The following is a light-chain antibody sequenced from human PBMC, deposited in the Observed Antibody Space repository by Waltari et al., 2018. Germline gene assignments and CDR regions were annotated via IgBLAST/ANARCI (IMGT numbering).Light chain of an antibody. V-gene: IGKV3-20*01. Sequence: EIVLTQSPGTLSLSPGERATLPCRASQSVSSSYLAWYQQKPGQAPRLLIYGASSRATGIPDRFSGSGSGTDFTLTISRLEPEDFAVYYCQQYGSSLLTFGPGTKVDIK. J-gene: IGKJ3*01. CDR1: QSVSSSY. CDR3: QQYGSSLLT. CDR2: GAS.